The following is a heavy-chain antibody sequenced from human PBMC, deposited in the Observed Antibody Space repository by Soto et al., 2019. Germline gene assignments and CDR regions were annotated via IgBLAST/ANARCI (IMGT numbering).Heavy chain of an antibody. CDR1: GSSFTFYY. V-gene: IGHV1-46*01. Sequence: QVQLLQSGAEVKKPGASVIISCKASGSSFTFYYIYWVRQAPGQGLEWIGKINPDGGATTYAQTFQGRVAITSDASTGTVYLELSSLTSDDTSVYFCARGRRHTFWGQGTLVSVSS. CDR2: INPDGGAT. D-gene: IGHD2-2*02. CDR3: ARGRRHTF. J-gene: IGHJ4*02.